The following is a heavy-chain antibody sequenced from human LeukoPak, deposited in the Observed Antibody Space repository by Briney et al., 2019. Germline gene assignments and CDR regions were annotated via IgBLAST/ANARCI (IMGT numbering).Heavy chain of an antibody. CDR1: GFTFSSYT. CDR3: AKNEGLGDCTSSSCYPDY. V-gene: IGHV3-23*01. CDR2: ISGSGSST. J-gene: IGHJ4*02. D-gene: IGHD2-2*01. Sequence: GGSLRISCAASGFTFSSYTMTWVRQAAGKGLEWVSAISGSGSSTYYADSVKGRFTISRDNSETTVYLEMNSLRADDTAVYYCAKNEGLGDCTSSSCYPDYWGQGTLVTVSS.